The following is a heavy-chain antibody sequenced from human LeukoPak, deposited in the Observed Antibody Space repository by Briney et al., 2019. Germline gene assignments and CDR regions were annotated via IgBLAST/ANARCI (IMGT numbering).Heavy chain of an antibody. V-gene: IGHV4-34*01. CDR1: GGSFSGYY. J-gene: IGHJ6*02. CDR3: ARSKVYGGNSYYYYYGMDV. Sequence: SETLSLTCAVYGGSFSGYYWSWIRQPPGKGLEWIGEINHSGSTNYNPSLKSRVTISVDTSKNQFSLKLSSVTAADTAVYYCARSKVYGGNSYYYYYGMDVWGQGTTVTVSS. D-gene: IGHD4-23*01. CDR2: INHSGST.